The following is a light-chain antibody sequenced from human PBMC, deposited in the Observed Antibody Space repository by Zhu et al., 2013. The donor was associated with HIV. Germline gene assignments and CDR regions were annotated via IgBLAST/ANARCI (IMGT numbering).Light chain of an antibody. Sequence: DIVLTQSPAALSLSPGERATLSCRASQSISSYLAWYQQKPGQAPRLLIYDVSNRATGIPARFSGSGSGTDFTLTISTLEPEDFAVYYCQQRSNWPPITFGQGTRLEIK. CDR3: QQRSNWPPIT. CDR1: QSISSY. CDR2: DVS. J-gene: IGKJ5*01. V-gene: IGKV3-11*01.